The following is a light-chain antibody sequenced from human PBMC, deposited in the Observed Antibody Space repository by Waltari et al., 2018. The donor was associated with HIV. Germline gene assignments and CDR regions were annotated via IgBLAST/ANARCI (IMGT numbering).Light chain of an antibody. CDR1: QSVGSK. Sequence: EILMTQSPATVSVSLGERANLSCRASQSVGSKLAWYHQKPGQAPSLLIYGASTRAPTFPARFSGTGCGTDFTLSISSLQSEDFALYYCQQYNNWPLTFGGGTKVQI. J-gene: IGKJ4*01. V-gene: IGKV3-15*01. CDR3: QQYNNWPLT. CDR2: GAS.